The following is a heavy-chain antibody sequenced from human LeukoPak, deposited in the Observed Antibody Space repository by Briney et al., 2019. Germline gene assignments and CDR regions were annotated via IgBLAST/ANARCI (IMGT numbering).Heavy chain of an antibody. CDR1: GGSISSGDYY. CDR3: ARAPTSHTPWYYYYYMDV. J-gene: IGHJ6*03. D-gene: IGHD2-2*02. V-gene: IGHV4-61*08. CDR2: IYYSGST. Sequence: SETLSLTCTVSGGSISSGDYYWSWIRQPPGKGLEWIGYIYYSGSTNYNPSLKSRVTISVDTSKNQFSLKLSSVTAADTAVYYCARAPTSHTPWYYYYYMDVWGKGTTVTVSS.